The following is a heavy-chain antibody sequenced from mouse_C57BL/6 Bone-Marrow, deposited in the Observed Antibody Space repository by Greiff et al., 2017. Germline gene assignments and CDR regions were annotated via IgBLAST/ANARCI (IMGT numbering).Heavy chain of an antibody. Sequence: EVMLVESGGGLVKPGGSLKLSCAASGFTFSDYGMHWVRQAPEKGLEWVAYISSGSSTINYADKVKGRFTYSRDNANHTLFLQMASLRSEDTAMYCCTSTTFDYWGQGTTLTVSS. J-gene: IGHJ2*01. CDR2: ISSGSSTI. D-gene: IGHD1-1*01. V-gene: IGHV5-17*01. CDR1: GFTFSDYG. CDR3: TSTTFDY.